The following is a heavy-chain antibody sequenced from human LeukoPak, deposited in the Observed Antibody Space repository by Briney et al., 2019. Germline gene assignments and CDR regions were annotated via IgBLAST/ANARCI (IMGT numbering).Heavy chain of an antibody. V-gene: IGHV3-30*04. CDR1: GFIFNNYA. Sequence: GRSLRLSCAASGFIFNNYAIHWVRQAPGKGLEWVAVISYDGNYKYYADSLKGRFTVSRDNPKNTLYLQMKSLRTDDTAVYYCARGGTAQSLYYYYYMDLWGKGTTVTVSS. J-gene: IGHJ6*03. D-gene: IGHD3-16*01. CDR3: ARGGTAQSLYYYYYMDL. CDR2: ISYDGNYK.